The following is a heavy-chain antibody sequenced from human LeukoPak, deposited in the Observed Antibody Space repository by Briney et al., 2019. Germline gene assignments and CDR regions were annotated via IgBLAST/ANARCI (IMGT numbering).Heavy chain of an antibody. Sequence: GGSLRLSCAASGFTFSSSGMHWVRQAPGRGLEWVAFIRFDGTTKYYAQSVRGRFTISRDNSKNTLYLQMNSLRAEDTAVYYCARAMGQLWSFDYWGQGTLVTVSS. CDR2: IRFDGTTK. CDR1: GFTFSSSG. CDR3: ARAMGQLWSFDY. D-gene: IGHD5-18*01. J-gene: IGHJ4*02. V-gene: IGHV3-30*02.